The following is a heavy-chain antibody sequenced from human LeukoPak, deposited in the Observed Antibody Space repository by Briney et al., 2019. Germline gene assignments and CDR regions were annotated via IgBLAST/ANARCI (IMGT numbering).Heavy chain of an antibody. J-gene: IGHJ3*02. Sequence: GGSLRLSCAASGFTFDDYAMHWVRHAPGKCLEWVSGISWNSGSIGYADSVKGRFTISRDNAKNSLYLQMNSLRAEDMALYYCAKENQRGAFDIWGQGTMVTVSS. V-gene: IGHV3-9*03. CDR3: AKENQRGAFDI. CDR1: GFTFDDYA. D-gene: IGHD1-14*01. CDR2: ISWNSGSI.